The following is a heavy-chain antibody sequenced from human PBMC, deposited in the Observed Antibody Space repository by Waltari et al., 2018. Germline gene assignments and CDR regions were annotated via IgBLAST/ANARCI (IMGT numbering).Heavy chain of an antibody. CDR1: GGSFSGYY. CDR2: INHSGST. V-gene: IGHV4-34*01. Sequence: QVQLQQWGAGLLKPSETLSLTCAVYGGSFSGYYWSWIRQPPGKGLEWIGEINHSGSTNYNPSLKSRVTISVDTSKNQFSLKLSSVTAADTAVYYCARGRRDGYNPLLDYWGQGTLVTVSS. J-gene: IGHJ4*02. D-gene: IGHD5-12*01. CDR3: ARGRRDGYNPLLDY.